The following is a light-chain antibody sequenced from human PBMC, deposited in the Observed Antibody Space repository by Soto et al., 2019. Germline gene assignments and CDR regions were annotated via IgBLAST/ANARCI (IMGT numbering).Light chain of an antibody. Sequence: ETVMTQSPATLSVSPGERATLSCRASQSVGTNLAWYQQKPGQAPRLLIYGASTRAAGVPATFSGSGSGTEFTLTISSLQSEDFAVYYCHQYNNWPVTFGGGTKVEIK. V-gene: IGKV3-15*01. J-gene: IGKJ4*01. CDR1: QSVGTN. CDR2: GAS. CDR3: HQYNNWPVT.